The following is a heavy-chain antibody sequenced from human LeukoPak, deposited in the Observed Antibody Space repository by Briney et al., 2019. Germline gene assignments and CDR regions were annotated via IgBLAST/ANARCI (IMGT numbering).Heavy chain of an antibody. Sequence: GTSVKVSCKASGFTFTSSAMQWVRQARGQRLEWIGWIGVGSGNTNYAQKFRERVTITRDMSTSTAYMELSSLRSEDTAVYYCAAATYYDFWSGYPDAFDIWGQGTMVTVSS. D-gene: IGHD3-3*01. J-gene: IGHJ3*02. CDR3: AAATYYDFWSGYPDAFDI. CDR2: IGVGSGNT. V-gene: IGHV1-58*02. CDR1: GFTFTSSA.